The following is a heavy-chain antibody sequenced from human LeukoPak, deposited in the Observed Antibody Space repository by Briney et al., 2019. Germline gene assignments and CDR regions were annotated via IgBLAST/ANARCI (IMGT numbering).Heavy chain of an antibody. CDR3: ASKSGYDSLSWFDP. J-gene: IGHJ5*02. V-gene: IGHV1-69*05. Sequence: EASVTVSCKASGGTFSSYAISWVRQAPGQGLEWMGGIIPIFGTASYAQKFQGRVTITTDESTSTAYMELSSLRSEDTAVYYCASKSGYDSLSWFDPWGQGTLVTVSS. CDR2: IIPIFGTA. D-gene: IGHD5-12*01. CDR1: GGTFSSYA.